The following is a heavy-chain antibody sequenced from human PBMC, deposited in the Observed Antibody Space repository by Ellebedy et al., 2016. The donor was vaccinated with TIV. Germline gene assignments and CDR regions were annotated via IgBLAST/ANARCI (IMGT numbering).Heavy chain of an antibody. J-gene: IGHJ6*02. CDR2: IYYSGSS. CDR1: GGSISPYY. V-gene: IGHV4-59*12. Sequence: MPSETLSLTCTVSGGSISPYYWSWIRQPPGKGLEWIGYIYYSGSSNYNPSLKSRVTTSVDTSKSQFSLKLSSVTAADTAVYYCARDCGPSYYYGMDVWGQGTTVTVSS. CDR3: ARDCGPSYYYGMDV.